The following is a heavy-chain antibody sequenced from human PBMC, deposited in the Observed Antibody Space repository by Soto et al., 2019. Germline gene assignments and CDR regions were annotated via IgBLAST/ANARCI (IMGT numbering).Heavy chain of an antibody. D-gene: IGHD2-15*01. J-gene: IGHJ6*02. CDR1: GGTFSSYT. CDR3: ARGVAATSYYYYGMDV. CDR2: SIPILGIA. Sequence: QVQLVQSGAEVKKPGSSVKVSCKASGGTFSSYTISWVRQAPGQGLEWMGRSIPILGIANYAQKFQGRVTLTXXNXTXXAYLELSSLRSEDTAVYYCARGVAATSYYYYGMDVWGQGTTVTVSS. V-gene: IGHV1-69*02.